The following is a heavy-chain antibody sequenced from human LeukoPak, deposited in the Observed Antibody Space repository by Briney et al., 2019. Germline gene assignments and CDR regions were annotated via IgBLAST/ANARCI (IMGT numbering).Heavy chain of an antibody. V-gene: IGHV3-21*01. J-gene: IGHJ4*02. CDR1: GFTFSSYS. CDR3: ARGYYEILTGSFDYFDY. CDR2: ISSSSSYI. Sequence: PGGSLRLSCAASGFTFSSYSMNWVRQAPGKGLEWVSSISSSSSYIYYADSVKGRFTISRDNAKNSLYLQMNSLRAEDTAVYYCARGYYEILTGSFDYFDYWGQGTLVTVSS. D-gene: IGHD3-9*01.